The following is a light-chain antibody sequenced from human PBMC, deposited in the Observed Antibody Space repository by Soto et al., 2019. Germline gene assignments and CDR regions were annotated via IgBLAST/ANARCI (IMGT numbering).Light chain of an antibody. CDR3: QQNDWLPIT. J-gene: IGKJ5*01. V-gene: IGKV1-33*01. CDR1: QDINIY. CDR2: DAS. Sequence: VQMTQSPSSLFASVGDRVTITCQATQDINIYLNWYQQKPGKAPNLLIYDASNLEIGAPSRFSGSGAGTHFTFTSSIQPKEDIGTYCQQQNDWLPITFGRGTRLEIK.